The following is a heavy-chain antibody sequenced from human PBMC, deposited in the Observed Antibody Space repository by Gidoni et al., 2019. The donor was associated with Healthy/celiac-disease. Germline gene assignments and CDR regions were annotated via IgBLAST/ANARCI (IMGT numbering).Heavy chain of an antibody. D-gene: IGHD4-17*01. J-gene: IGHJ4*02. Sequence: QVQLQESGPGLVKPSETLSLTCTVSGYSISSGYYWGWIRQPPGKGLEWIGSIYHSGSTYYNPSLKSRVTISVDTSKNQFSLKLSSETAADTAVYYCARARHDYGDYNDYWGQGTLVTVSS. CDR2: IYHSGST. CDR1: GYSISSGYY. V-gene: IGHV4-38-2*02. CDR3: ARARHDYGDYNDY.